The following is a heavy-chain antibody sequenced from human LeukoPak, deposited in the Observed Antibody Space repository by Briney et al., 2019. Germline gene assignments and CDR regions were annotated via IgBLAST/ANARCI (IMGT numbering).Heavy chain of an antibody. J-gene: IGHJ6*02. CDR3: AKVGYIGGYYYYDMDV. V-gene: IGHV3-30*04. CDR2: ISSDGRAT. D-gene: IGHD1-1*01. Sequence: GGSLRLSCAASGFIFSDYKFHWVRQAPGKGLEWVTVISSDGRATFYAESVKGRFTIARDDSENTLSLQMNSLRLEDTAVYYCAKVGYIGGYYYYDMDVWGQGTTVTVSS. CDR1: GFIFSDYK.